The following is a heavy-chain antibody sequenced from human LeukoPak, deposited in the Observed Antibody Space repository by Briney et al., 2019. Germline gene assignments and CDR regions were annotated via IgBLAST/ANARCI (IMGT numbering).Heavy chain of an antibody. D-gene: IGHD5-12*01. V-gene: IGHV4-61*02. CDR2: IYTSGST. J-gene: IGHJ6*03. CDR3: ARGGGYDYYYYYYYMDV. Sequence: SETLSLTCTVSGGSISSGSYYWSWIRQPAGTGLEWIGRIYTSGSTNYNPSLKSRVTMSVDTSKNQFSLKLSSVTAADTAVYYCARGGGYDYYYYYYYMDVWGKGTTVTISS. CDR1: GGSISSGSYY.